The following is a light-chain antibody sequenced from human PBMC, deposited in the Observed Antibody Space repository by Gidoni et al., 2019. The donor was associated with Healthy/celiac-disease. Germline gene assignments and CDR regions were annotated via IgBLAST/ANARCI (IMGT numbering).Light chain of an antibody. CDR3: QQRYSTPQT. Sequence: DIQMTQSPSSLSASVGDRVTITCRASQSISSYLNWYQQKPGKAPKLLIYAESSLQSGVPSGFSSSGSGTEFTLTIRSRQPEDFATYYCQQRYSTPQTFGQXTRLEIK. CDR1: QSISSY. CDR2: AES. J-gene: IGKJ5*01. V-gene: IGKV1-39*01.